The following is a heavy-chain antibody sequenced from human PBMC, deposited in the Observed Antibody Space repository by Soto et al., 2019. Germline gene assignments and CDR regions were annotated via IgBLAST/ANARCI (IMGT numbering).Heavy chain of an antibody. J-gene: IGHJ4*02. CDR3: AKDRITTRLYY. V-gene: IGHV4-59*01. CDR2: IYYSGST. Sequence: QVQLQESGPGLVKPSETLSLTCTVSGGSISNYYWSWIRQPPGKGLEWIGYIYYSGSTNYNPSLKSRGTISVDTSKNQFSLKLTSVTAADTAVYYCAKDRITTRLYYWGQGTLVTVSS. CDR1: GGSISNYY. D-gene: IGHD3-3*01.